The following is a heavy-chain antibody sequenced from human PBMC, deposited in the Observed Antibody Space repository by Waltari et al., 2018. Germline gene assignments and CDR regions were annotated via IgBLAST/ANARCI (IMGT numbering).Heavy chain of an antibody. CDR1: GYTFTTYA. D-gene: IGHD2-15*01. CDR3: ARVRCSGGSCYSGFDI. Sequence: QVHLVQSGSELKKPGASAKVSCKASGYTFTTYAINWVRQAPGQGLEWMGWIGTNSGNPTYAQGFTGRFVFSLDTSVSTTYLEISNLKAEDTAIYYCARVRCSGGSCYSGFDIWGQGTLVTVSS. CDR2: IGTNSGNP. V-gene: IGHV7-4-1*02. J-gene: IGHJ4*02.